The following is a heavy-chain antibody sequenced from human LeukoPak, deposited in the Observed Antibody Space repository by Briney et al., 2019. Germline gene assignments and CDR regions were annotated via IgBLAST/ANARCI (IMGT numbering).Heavy chain of an antibody. CDR2: IYPSGST. V-gene: IGHV4-4*07. CDR1: GGSINSYY. J-gene: IGHJ6*03. CDR3: AREEMYYMDV. Sequence: SETLSLTCTVSGGSINSYYWSWIRQPAGKGLEWIGRIYPSGSTNYNASLKSRVTMSVDTSKNQFSLKLRSVTAADTAVYYCAREEMYYMDVWGKGTTVTVSS.